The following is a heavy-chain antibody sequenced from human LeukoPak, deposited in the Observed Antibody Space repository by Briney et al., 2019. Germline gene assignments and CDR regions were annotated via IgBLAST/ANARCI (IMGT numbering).Heavy chain of an antibody. J-gene: IGHJ6*03. Sequence: SVKVSCKASGYTFTSYAISWVRQAPGQGLEWMGGIIPIFGTANYAQKFQGRVTITADRSTSTAYMELSSLRSEDTAVYYCASRRLGSSSWYHYYYYYMDVWGKGTTVTVSS. CDR1: GYTFTSYA. V-gene: IGHV1-69*06. D-gene: IGHD6-13*01. CDR2: IIPIFGTA. CDR3: ASRRLGSSSWYHYYYYYMDV.